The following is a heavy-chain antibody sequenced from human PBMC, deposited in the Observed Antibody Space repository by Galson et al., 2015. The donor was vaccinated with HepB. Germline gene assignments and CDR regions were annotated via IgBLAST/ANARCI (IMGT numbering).Heavy chain of an antibody. CDR3: ARAYYDSTGFSKNWYFDL. Sequence: LRLSCAASGFTFKNYAMHWVRQAPGKGLEYVSTISSNGGSTYYANSVKGRFTISRDNSKNTLYLQMGSLRAEDMAVDYCARAYYDSTGFSKNWYFDLWGRGTLVTVSS. CDR1: GFTFKNYA. V-gene: IGHV3-64*01. J-gene: IGHJ2*01. D-gene: IGHD3-22*01. CDR2: ISSNGGST.